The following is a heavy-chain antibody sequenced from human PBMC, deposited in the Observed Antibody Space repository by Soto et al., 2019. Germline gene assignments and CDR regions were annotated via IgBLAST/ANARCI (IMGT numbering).Heavy chain of an antibody. CDR3: ATSNAPTGRYYLDS. D-gene: IGHD1-1*01. V-gene: IGHV3-53*01. Sequence: PGGSLRLSCAASGFNVSRNYMNWIRQAPGKGLEWVALVFMDDNKFYADSVQGRFTISRDSSKNTLSLQMDSLRVEDTAVYYCATSNAPTGRYYLDSWGQGPLVTVSS. CDR1: GFNVSRNY. CDR2: VFMDDNK. J-gene: IGHJ5*01.